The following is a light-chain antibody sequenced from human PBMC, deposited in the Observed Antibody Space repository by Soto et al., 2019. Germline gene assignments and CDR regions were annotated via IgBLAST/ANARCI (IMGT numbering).Light chain of an antibody. CDR2: EVS. J-gene: IGLJ3*02. V-gene: IGLV2-14*01. Sequence: QSALTQPASVSGSPGQSITISCTGTSSDVGGYNYVSWFQHHPGKVPKLMIYEVSHRPSGVSDRFSGSKSGTTASLTNSGLQAEDEADYYCRSFTNSYTWVFGGGTKLTVL. CDR1: SSDVGGYNY. CDR3: RSFTNSYTWV.